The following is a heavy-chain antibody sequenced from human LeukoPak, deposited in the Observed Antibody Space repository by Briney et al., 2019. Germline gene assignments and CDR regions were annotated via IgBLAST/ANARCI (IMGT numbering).Heavy chain of an antibody. D-gene: IGHD3-16*01. CDR3: ARTPAMNDYVWGNRMYYFDY. Sequence: PGGSLRLSCAASGFTFGDYYMSWIRQAPGKGLEWVSYISSSGSTIYYADSVKGRFTISRDNAKNSLYLQMNSLRAEDTAVYYCARTPAMNDYVWGNRMYYFDYWGQGTLVTVSS. J-gene: IGHJ4*02. CDR2: ISSSGSTI. V-gene: IGHV3-11*04. CDR1: GFTFGDYY.